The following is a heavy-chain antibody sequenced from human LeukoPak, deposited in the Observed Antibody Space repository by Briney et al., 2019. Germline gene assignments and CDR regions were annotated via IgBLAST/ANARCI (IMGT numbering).Heavy chain of an antibody. D-gene: IGHD3-22*01. J-gene: IGHJ4*02. V-gene: IGHV3-23*01. CDR1: GFTFSSYA. Sequence: PGGSLRLSCAASGFTFSSYAMSWVRQAPGKGLEWVSAISGSGGSTYYADSVKGRFTISRDNSKNTLYLQMNSLRAEDTAVYYCAKDQSSGYYPYYFDYWGQGTLVTVSS. CDR3: AKDQSSGYYPYYFDY. CDR2: ISGSGGST.